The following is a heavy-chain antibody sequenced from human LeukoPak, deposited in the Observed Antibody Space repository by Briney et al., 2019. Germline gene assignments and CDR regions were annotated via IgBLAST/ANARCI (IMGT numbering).Heavy chain of an antibody. CDR2: IKEDESQE. CDR3: ATYKNWVAGDV. D-gene: IGHD7-27*01. V-gene: IGHV3-7*01. J-gene: IGHJ6*02. CDR1: GYTFTNNW. Sequence: PGGSLRLSCEASGYTFTNNWMTWFRQAPGKGPEWVANIKEDESQEHYADSVKGRFTVSRDNAKNSLFLQMNSLRVEDTAVYYCATYKNWVAGDVWGQGTTVSVSS.